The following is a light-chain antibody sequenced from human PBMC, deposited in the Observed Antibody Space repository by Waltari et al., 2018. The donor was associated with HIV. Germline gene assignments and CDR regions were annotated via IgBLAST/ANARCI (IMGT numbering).Light chain of an antibody. CDR3: QTWGTGIHVV. J-gene: IGLJ2*01. V-gene: IGLV4-69*01. Sequence: QLVLTQSPSATASLGASVRLTCTLSSRHSYYDIAWHQHQPGKGPRYLRKLNNDGSHTKGDGIPDRFSGSSSGAERYLTISSLQSEDEADYYCQTWGTGIHVVFGGGTKLSVL. CDR1: SRHSYYD. CDR2: LNNDGSH.